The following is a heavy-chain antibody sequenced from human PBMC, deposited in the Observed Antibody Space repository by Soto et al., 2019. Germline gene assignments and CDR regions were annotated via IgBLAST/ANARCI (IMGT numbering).Heavy chain of an antibody. CDR3: ARRSYYYDSSGRDNYYYYGMDV. Sequence: PXEXLKISCKCSGYXFTSYWIIWVRHMPGKGLELMGRIDPSYSYTKYSPYFQGQVNISADKYISTAYLQWSSLKASDTAMYYCARRSYYYDSSGRDNYYYYGMDVGGQGTTGTVSS. CDR2: IDPSYSYT. V-gene: IGHV5-10-1*01. CDR1: GYXFTSYW. J-gene: IGHJ6*02. D-gene: IGHD3-22*01.